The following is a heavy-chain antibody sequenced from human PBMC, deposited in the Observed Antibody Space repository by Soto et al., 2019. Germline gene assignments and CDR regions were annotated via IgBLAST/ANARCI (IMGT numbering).Heavy chain of an antibody. CDR3: ARVGTVTTDGWFDP. Sequence: QVQLQESGPGLVKPSQTLSLTCTVSGGSISSGGYYWSWIRQHPGKGLEWIGYIYYSGSTYYNPSLKNRVNMTVDPSKNQFSLKLSSGTAADTAVYYCARVGTVTTDGWFDPWGQGTLVTVSS. CDR2: IYYSGST. V-gene: IGHV4-31*03. CDR1: GGSISSGGYY. D-gene: IGHD4-4*01. J-gene: IGHJ5*02.